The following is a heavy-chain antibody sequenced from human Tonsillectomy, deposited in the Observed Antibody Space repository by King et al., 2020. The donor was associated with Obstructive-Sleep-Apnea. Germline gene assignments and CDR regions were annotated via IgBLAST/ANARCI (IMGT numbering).Heavy chain of an antibody. CDR1: GGPISTTSYY. CDR2: IYNSGRT. Sequence: QLQESGPGLVKPSETLSLTCTVSGGPISTTSYYWGWIRQPPGKGLEWIGSIYNSGRTYCNPSLKSRVTISIDTSKNQFSFNLSSVTAADTAGYYCARERAAGTNCFYPRGQGTLVTVSS. J-gene: IGHJ5*02. CDR3: ARERAAGTNCFYP. D-gene: IGHD6-13*01. V-gene: IGHV4-39*07.